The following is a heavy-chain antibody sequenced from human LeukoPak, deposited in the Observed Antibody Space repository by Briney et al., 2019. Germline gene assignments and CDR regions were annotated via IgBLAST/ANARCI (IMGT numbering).Heavy chain of an antibody. CDR1: GYTFTGYY. CDR2: INPNSGGT. CDR3: ASSSFGEYYFDY. V-gene: IGHV1-2*02. J-gene: IGHJ4*02. D-gene: IGHD3-10*01. Sequence: ASVKVSSKASGYTFTGYYMHWVRQAPGQGLEWMVWINPNSGGTNYAQKFQGRVTMARDTSISTAYMELSRLRSDDTAVYYCASSSFGEYYFDYWGQGTLVTVSS.